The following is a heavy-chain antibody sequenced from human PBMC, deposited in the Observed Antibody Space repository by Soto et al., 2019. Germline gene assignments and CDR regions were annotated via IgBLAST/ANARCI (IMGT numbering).Heavy chain of an antibody. CDR3: ARVRRGYSGYYHIDV. J-gene: IGHJ6*02. CDR1: GYSFTSYW. Sequence: PGESLNISWKGSGYSFTSYWIGWVRQMPGKGLEWMGIIYPGGSDTIYSPSFQGQVTISADKSISTAYLQWSSLRASDTAMYYCARVRRGYSGYYHIDVWGQGTTVTVSS. V-gene: IGHV5-51*01. CDR2: IYPGGSDT. D-gene: IGHD5-12*01.